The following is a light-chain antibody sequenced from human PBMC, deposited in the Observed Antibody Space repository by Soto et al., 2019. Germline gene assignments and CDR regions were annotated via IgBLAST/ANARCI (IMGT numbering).Light chain of an antibody. CDR1: QSVGSR. V-gene: IGKV3-15*01. Sequence: EIVMTQSLGTLSVSPGDSATLSCRASQSVGSRLAWYQQKPGQAPRLLIYAASTRATGIPARFSAFGSGTEFTLTISDLQSEDFAFYYCQQYHNWPLYTFGQGTNLDIK. CDR3: QQYHNWPLYT. CDR2: AAS. J-gene: IGKJ2*01.